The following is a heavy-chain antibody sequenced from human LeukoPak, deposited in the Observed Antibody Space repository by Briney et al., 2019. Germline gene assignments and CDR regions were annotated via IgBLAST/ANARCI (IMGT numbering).Heavy chain of an antibody. V-gene: IGHV3-7*01. D-gene: IGHD2-15*01. CDR2: IKQDGSEK. Sequence: PGGSLRLSCAASTFTFWNSLMSWVRQAPGKGLEWVATIKQDGSEKFYVDSVKGRFTISRDNAKTSLSLQMNSLGAEDTAVYYCARYSLTYAFDIWGQGTMVIVSS. J-gene: IGHJ3*02. CDR3: ARYSLTYAFDI. CDR1: TFTFWNSL.